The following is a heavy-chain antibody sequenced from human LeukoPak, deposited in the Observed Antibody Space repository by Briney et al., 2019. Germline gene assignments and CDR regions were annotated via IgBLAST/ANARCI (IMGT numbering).Heavy chain of an antibody. Sequence: GGSLRLSCAASGFTFSSYAMHWVRQAPGKGLEWVAVISYDGSNKYYADSVKGRFTISRDNSRNTLYLQTNSLRAEDTAVYYCARDNSSGYYVTFGAFDIWGQGTMVTVSS. D-gene: IGHD3-22*01. CDR2: ISYDGSNK. J-gene: IGHJ3*02. V-gene: IGHV3-30-3*01. CDR1: GFTFSSYA. CDR3: ARDNSSGYYVTFGAFDI.